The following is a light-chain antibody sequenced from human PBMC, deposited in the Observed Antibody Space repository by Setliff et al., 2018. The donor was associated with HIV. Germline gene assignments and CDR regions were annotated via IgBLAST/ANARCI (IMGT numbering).Light chain of an antibody. CDR1: QSIRNY. CDR2: ATS. V-gene: IGKV1-39*01. CDR3: QQSYTTPLT. J-gene: IGKJ4*01. Sequence: DIQMTQSPSSLSASVGDRVTITCRASQSIRNYLNWYQQKPGNAPKLLIYATSSLPSGVPSRFSGSGSGTDFTLTISRLQPEDFATYYCQQSYTTPLTFGGGTKV.